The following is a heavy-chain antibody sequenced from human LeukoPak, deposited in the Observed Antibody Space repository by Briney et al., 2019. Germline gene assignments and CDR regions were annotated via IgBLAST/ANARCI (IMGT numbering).Heavy chain of an antibody. CDR1: GFTFSSYA. J-gene: IGHJ3*02. CDR2: ISGSGGIT. CDR3: ARNGGRQAFDI. D-gene: IGHD2-8*01. V-gene: IGHV3-23*01. Sequence: GGSLRLSCAASGFTFSSYAMSWVRQAPGKGLEWVSGISGSGGITYYADSVKGRFIISRDNLKNTLYLQLGGLRAEDTAVYYCARNGGRQAFDIWGQGTMVTVSS.